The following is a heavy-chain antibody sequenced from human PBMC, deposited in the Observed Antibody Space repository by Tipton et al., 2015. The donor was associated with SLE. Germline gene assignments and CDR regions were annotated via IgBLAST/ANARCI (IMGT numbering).Heavy chain of an antibody. CDR1: GGSISSGDYY. Sequence: LRLSCTVSGGSISSGDYYWSWIRQPPGKGLEWIGYIYYSGSTYYNPSLKSRVTISVDTSKNQFSLKLSSVTAADTAVYHCARGRIVGATFDYWGQGTLVTVSS. CDR2: IYYSGST. J-gene: IGHJ4*02. V-gene: IGHV4-30-4*01. D-gene: IGHD1-26*01. CDR3: ARGRIVGATFDY.